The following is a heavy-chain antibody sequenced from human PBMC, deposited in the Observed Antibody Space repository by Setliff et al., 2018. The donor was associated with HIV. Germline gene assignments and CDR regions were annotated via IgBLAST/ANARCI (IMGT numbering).Heavy chain of an antibody. CDR3: ARGGCGVDCYKYNWFDP. Sequence: LSLTCTVSVSGGSINSGSYYWTWIRRPAGRGLEWIGRIYTNGNTNYNPSFESRVSISIDTSKNQFSLQLTSVTAADTAVYYCARGGCGVDCYKYNWFDPWGQGTLVTVSS. J-gene: IGHJ5*02. D-gene: IGHD2-21*02. CDR2: IYTNGNT. CDR1: SVSGGSINSGSYY. V-gene: IGHV4-61*02.